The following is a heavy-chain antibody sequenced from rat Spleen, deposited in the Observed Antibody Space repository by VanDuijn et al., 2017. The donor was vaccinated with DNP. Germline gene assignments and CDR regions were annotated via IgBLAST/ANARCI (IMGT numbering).Heavy chain of an antibody. Sequence: EVQLQESGPGLVRPSQSLSLTCSVTGYSITRSYRWNWIRKFPGNRLEWMGYINSAGSTQYHPSPKSRISVTRATSKNQFFLQVNSVTAEDTATYYCARLRYGLNSWGHGVMVTVSS. V-gene: IGHV3-3*01. J-gene: IGHJ2*01. CDR3: ARLRYGLNS. CDR2: INSAGST. D-gene: IGHD1-6*01. CDR1: GYSITRSYR.